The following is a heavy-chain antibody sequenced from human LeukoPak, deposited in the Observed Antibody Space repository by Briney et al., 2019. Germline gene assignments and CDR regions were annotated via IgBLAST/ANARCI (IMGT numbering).Heavy chain of an antibody. V-gene: IGHV3-23*01. D-gene: IGHD2-2*01. CDR2: SSGSGDSTS. CDR1: GFTFSNYA. J-gene: IGHJ4*02. Sequence: GGSLRLSCAASGFTFSNYAMSWVRQAPGKGLEWVSASSGSGDSTSYYADSVKGRFTISRDNSKNTLYLQMNSLRAEDTAVYYCAKARSGSSTSCFNYLGQGTLVTVSS. CDR3: AKARSGSSTSCFNY.